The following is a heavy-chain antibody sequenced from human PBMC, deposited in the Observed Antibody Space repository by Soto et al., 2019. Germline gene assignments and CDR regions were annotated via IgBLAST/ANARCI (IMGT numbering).Heavy chain of an antibody. CDR1: GFTLSDHY. V-gene: IGHV3-72*01. Sequence: TGGSLRLSCAASGFTLSDHYMDWVRQAPGKGLEWVGRIRDKANSYTTEYAASVKGRFTISRDDSKNSLHLQMNSLKTEDTAVYYCARSAARDASDIWGQGTMVTVSS. D-gene: IGHD6-6*01. CDR2: IRDKANSYTT. CDR3: ARSAARDASDI. J-gene: IGHJ3*02.